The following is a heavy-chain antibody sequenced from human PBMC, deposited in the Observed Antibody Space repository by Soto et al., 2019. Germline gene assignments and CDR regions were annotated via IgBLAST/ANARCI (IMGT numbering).Heavy chain of an antibody. V-gene: IGHV3-21*01. CDR1: GFTFSSYS. Sequence: EVQLVESGGGLVKPGGSLRLSCAASGFTFSSYSMNWVRQAPGKGLEWVSSISSSSSYIYYADSVKGRFTISRDNAKNSLYLQMNSLRAEATAVYYCARDRRRSGAVAGNSSAPRWGQGTLVTVSS. CDR2: ISSSSSYI. D-gene: IGHD6-19*01. CDR3: ARDRRRSGAVAGNSSAPR. J-gene: IGHJ4*02.